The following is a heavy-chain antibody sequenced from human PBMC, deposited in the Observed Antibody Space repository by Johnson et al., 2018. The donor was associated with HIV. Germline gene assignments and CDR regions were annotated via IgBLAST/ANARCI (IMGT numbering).Heavy chain of an antibody. CDR1: GFTFDDYG. J-gene: IGHJ3*02. CDR2: INWDGGST. D-gene: IGHD2-2*01. V-gene: IGHV3-20*04. CDR3: AGSRIDAFDI. Sequence: VQLVESGGGVVRPGGSLRLSCAASGFTFDDYGMNWVRQAPGKGLEWVSGINWDGGSTGFADSVKGRFTISRDNAKNTLYLQMNSMRAEETAWHYCAGSRIDAFDIWGQGTMVTVSS.